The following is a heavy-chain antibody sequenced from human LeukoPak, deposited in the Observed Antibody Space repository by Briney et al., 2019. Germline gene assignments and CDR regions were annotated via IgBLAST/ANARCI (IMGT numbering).Heavy chain of an antibody. CDR1: GFTFSSYA. CDR2: ISGSGGST. D-gene: IGHD6-13*01. J-gene: IGHJ4*02. V-gene: IGHV3-23*01. Sequence: GGSLRLSCAASGFTFSSYAMSWVRQAPGKGLEWVSAISGSGGSTYYPGSVKGRFTISRENAKNSLYLQMNSLRAGDTAVYYCARALAAAGTGFDYWGQGTLVTVSS. CDR3: ARALAAAGTGFDY.